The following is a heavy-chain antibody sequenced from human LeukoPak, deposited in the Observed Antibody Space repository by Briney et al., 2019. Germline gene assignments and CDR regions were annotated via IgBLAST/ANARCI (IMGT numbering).Heavy chain of an antibody. Sequence: SETLSLTCTVSGGSISSYYWSWIRQPPGKGLEWIGCIYYSGSTDYNPSLKSRVTISVDTSKNQFSLKLSSVTAADTAVYYCAKSTYYYDTFVNAFDLWGQGTVVTVSS. V-gene: IGHV4-59*12. D-gene: IGHD3-22*01. J-gene: IGHJ3*01. CDR3: AKSTYYYDTFVNAFDL. CDR1: GGSISSYY. CDR2: IYYSGST.